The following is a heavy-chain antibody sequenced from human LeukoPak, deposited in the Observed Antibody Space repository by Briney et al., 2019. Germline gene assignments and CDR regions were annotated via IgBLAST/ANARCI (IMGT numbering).Heavy chain of an antibody. CDR1: GYTFTGYY. Sequence: APVKVSCKASGYTFTGYYMHWVRQAPGQGLEWMGWINPNSGGTNYAQKFQGRVTMTRDTSTSTVYMDLSSLRSEDTAVYYCARDAMSSVTTSPHYFDYWGQGTLVTVSS. CDR2: INPNSGGT. CDR3: ARDAMSSVTTSPHYFDY. D-gene: IGHD4-17*01. J-gene: IGHJ4*02. V-gene: IGHV1-2*02.